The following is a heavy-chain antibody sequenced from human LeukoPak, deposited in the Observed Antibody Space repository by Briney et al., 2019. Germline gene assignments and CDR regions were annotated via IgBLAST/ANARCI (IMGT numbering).Heavy chain of an antibody. J-gene: IGHJ4*02. Sequence: ASVKVSCKASGYTFTGYYMHWVRQAPGQGLEWMAWINPNSGGTNYAQKFQGRVTMTRDTSISTAYMGLSRLRSDDTAVYYCARERVYSNYVENYFDYWGQGTLVTVSS. CDR3: ARERVYSNYVENYFDY. CDR1: GYTFTGYY. V-gene: IGHV1-2*02. D-gene: IGHD4-11*01. CDR2: INPNSGGT.